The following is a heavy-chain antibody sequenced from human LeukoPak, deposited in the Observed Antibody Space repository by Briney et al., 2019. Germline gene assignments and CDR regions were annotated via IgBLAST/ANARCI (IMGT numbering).Heavy chain of an antibody. D-gene: IGHD3-16*01. CDR1: GFTFSTYG. CDR2: ITGSGDGT. CDR3: ARRITAATPFDY. J-gene: IGHJ4*02. Sequence: GGSLRLSCAASGFTFSTYGISWVRQAPGKGLEWVSAITGSGDGTKYADSVKGRFTISRDNSKNTVYLQMNSLRVEDTALYYCARRITAATPFDYWGQGTLVIVSS. V-gene: IGHV3-23*01.